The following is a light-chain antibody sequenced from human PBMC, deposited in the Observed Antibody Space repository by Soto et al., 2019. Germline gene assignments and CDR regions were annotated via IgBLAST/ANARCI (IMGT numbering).Light chain of an antibody. V-gene: IGLV2-14*01. CDR1: SSDVGGYNY. CDR3: SSDTSSSPLV. Sequence: HSALTQPASVSGSPGQSITISCTGTSSDVGGYNYVSWYQQHPGKAPKLMIYDVSNRPSGVSNRFSGSKSGNTASLTISGLQAEDEADYYCSSDTSSSPLVFGGGTKLTVL. CDR2: DVS. J-gene: IGLJ2*01.